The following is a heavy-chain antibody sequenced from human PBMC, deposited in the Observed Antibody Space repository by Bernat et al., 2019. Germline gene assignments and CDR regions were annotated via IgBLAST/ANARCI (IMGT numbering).Heavy chain of an antibody. D-gene: IGHD3-22*01. CDR3: ARPSGYYYGAIDY. V-gene: IGHV4-39*01. J-gene: IGHJ4*02. CDR1: GGSISSSSYY. Sequence: QLQLQESGPGLVKPSETLSLTCTVSGGSISSSSYYWGWIRQPPGKGLEGIGSIYYSGSTYYNPSLKSRVTISVDTSKNQFSLKLSSVTAADTAVYYCARPSGYYYGAIDYWGQGTLVTVSS. CDR2: IYYSGST.